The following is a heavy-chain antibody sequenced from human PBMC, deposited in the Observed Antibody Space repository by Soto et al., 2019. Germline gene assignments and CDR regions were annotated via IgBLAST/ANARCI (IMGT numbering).Heavy chain of an antibody. CDR1: GFTFRSYW. V-gene: IGHV3-7*01. CDR3: ARDFHVILGITCYCYMDV. J-gene: IGHJ6*03. CDR2: INQDGSEI. D-gene: IGHD7-27*01. Sequence: EVQLVESGGGLVQPGGSLRLSCAASGFTFRSYWMSWVRQAPGKGLEWVANINQDGSEIYYVDSVEGRFSISRDNAGNSLYLQMNSLRAEDTAVYYCARDFHVILGITCYCYMDVWGTGTTVTVSS.